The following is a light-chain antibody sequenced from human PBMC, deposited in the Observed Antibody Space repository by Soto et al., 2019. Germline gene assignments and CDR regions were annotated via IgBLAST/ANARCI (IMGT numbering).Light chain of an antibody. CDR3: QQYGSSPIT. CDR1: QSVSSSY. CDR2: GAS. J-gene: IGKJ1*01. Sequence: EIVLTKSPGTLSLSPGERETLSCRASQSVSSSYLAWYQQKPGQAPRLLIYGASSRATGIPDRFSGSGSGTDFTLTISRLEPEDFAVYYCQQYGSSPITFGQGTKVDIK. V-gene: IGKV3-20*01.